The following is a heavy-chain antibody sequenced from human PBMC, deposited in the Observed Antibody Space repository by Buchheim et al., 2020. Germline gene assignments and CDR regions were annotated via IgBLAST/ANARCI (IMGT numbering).Heavy chain of an antibody. Sequence: QVQLVESGGGVVQPGRSLRLSCAASGFTFSSYAMHWVRQAPGKGLEWVAVISYDGSNKYYADSVKGRFTISRDNSKNTLYLQMNSLRAEDTAVYYCARFSFQQYDVGYWGQGTL. CDR1: GFTFSSYA. J-gene: IGHJ4*02. CDR3: ARFSFQQYDVGY. CDR2: ISYDGSNK. D-gene: IGHD6-13*01. V-gene: IGHV3-30*04.